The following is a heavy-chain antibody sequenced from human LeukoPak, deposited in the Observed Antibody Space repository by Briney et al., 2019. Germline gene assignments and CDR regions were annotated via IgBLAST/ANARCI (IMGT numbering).Heavy chain of an antibody. CDR3: AEDAWGAEKYYYDYYTDV. CDR2: IRYDGNNK. Sequence: GGSLRLSCAASGFTFSIYGMHWVRQAPGKGLEWVAFIRYDGNNKYYADSVKGRFTISRDNSKNTLYLQMNSLRAEDTAVYYCAEDAWGAEKYYYDYYTDVWGKGTTVTVSS. CDR1: GFTFSIYG. D-gene: IGHD1-26*01. V-gene: IGHV3-30*02. J-gene: IGHJ6*03.